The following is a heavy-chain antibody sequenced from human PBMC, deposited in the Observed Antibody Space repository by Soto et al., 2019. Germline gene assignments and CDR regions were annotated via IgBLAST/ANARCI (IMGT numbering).Heavy chain of an antibody. CDR3: ARHAVVVAAIPAGCWFDP. V-gene: IGHV4-39*01. CDR2: IYYSGST. CDR1: GGSISSSSYY. Sequence: QLQLQESGPGLVKPSETLSLTCTVSGGSISSSSYYWGWIRQPPGKGLEWIGSIYYSGSTYYNPYLKSRVPISVDTSKNQFSLKLSSVTAADTAVYYCARHAVVVAAIPAGCWFDPWGQGTLVTVSS. J-gene: IGHJ5*02. D-gene: IGHD2-15*01.